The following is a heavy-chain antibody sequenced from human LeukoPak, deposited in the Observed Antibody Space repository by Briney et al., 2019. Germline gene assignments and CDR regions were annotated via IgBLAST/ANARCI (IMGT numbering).Heavy chain of an antibody. D-gene: IGHD6-13*01. V-gene: IGHV4-30-4*08. CDR3: AGHPRRYSSSWSHSSGDD. CDR1: GGSVSSRDYY. CDR2: MFNSGNT. J-gene: IGHJ4*02. Sequence: SQTLSLTCTVSGGSVSSRDYYWTWIRQPPGKGLEWIGYMFNSGNTYYNPSLKSRLTISIDTSKNQFSLKLSSVTAADTAVYYCAGHPRRYSSSWSHSSGDDWGQGTLVTVSS.